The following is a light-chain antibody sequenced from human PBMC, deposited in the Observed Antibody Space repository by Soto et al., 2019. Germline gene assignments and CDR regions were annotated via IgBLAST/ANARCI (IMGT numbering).Light chain of an antibody. CDR1: XSVSSSY. V-gene: IGKV3-20*01. J-gene: IGKJ5*01. CDR3: NQYAPSPPAIT. Sequence: CSPXGQKASLSCXXXXSVSSSYIAWYQQKPGQAPRLLIYGPSSRATGIPDRFSGSGSGTEVAIRISSPVPAFLPTSHSNQYAPSPPAITVARGTQLEI. CDR2: GPS.